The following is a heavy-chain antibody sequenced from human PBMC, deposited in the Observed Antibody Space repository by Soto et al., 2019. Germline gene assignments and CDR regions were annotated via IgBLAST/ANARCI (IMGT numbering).Heavy chain of an antibody. Sequence: QVQPQESGPGLVKPSETLSLTCTVSGGSIRNVYWSWIRQSPGKGLEWIGFIYHSGNTKYNPSLKSRVTISIDTSNNQFSLSLKSVTAADTAVYFCARAHAPTLPFDSWGQGTLVTVSS. CDR2: IYHSGNT. CDR3: ARAHAPTLPFDS. CDR1: GGSIRNVY. D-gene: IGHD2-15*01. V-gene: IGHV4-59*01. J-gene: IGHJ4*02.